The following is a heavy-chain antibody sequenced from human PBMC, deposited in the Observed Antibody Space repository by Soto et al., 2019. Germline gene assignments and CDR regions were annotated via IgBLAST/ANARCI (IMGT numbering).Heavy chain of an antibody. D-gene: IGHD6-13*01. J-gene: IGHJ3*02. CDR3: AVIAAAGSYAFDI. CDR2: IYYSGST. Sequence: QRQLQESGPGLVKPSETLSLTCTVSGGSISSSSYDWGWIRQPPGKGLEWIGSIYYSGSTYYNPSLKSRVTISVDTSKDQFSLKLSSVTAADTAVYYCAVIAAAGSYAFDIWGQGTMVTVSS. CDR1: GGSISSSSYD. V-gene: IGHV4-39*01.